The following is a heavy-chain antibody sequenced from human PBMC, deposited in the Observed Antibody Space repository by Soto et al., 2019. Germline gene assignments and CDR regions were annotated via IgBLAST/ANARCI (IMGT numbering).Heavy chain of an antibody. D-gene: IGHD6-13*01. V-gene: IGHV1-2*04. CDR2: INPNSGGT. CDR3: ARDIGYSRSWSPLWYYYYGMDV. CDR1: GYTFTGYY. J-gene: IGHJ6*02. Sequence: ASVKVSCKASGYTFTGYYMHWVRQAPGQGLEWMGWINPNSGGTNYAQKFQGWVTMTRDTSISTAYMELSRLRSDDTAVYYCARDIGYSRSWSPLWYYYYGMDVWGQGTTVTVSS.